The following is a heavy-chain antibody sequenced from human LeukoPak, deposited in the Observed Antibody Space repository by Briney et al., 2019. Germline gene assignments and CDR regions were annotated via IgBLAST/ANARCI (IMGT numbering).Heavy chain of an antibody. J-gene: IGHJ1*01. CDR2: ISSSGATT. CDR3: ARALYYYDSSGYFQH. CDR1: GFTFSNYE. D-gene: IGHD3-22*01. V-gene: IGHV3-48*03. Sequence: PGGSLRLSCAASGFTFSNYEMNWVRQAPGEGLEWVSYISSSGATTHYADSVRGRFTISRDNAKKSLYLQMNSLRAEDTAVYYCARALYYYDSSGYFQHWGQGTLVTVSS.